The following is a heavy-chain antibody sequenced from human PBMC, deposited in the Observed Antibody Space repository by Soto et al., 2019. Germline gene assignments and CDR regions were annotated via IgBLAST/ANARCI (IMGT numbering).Heavy chain of an antibody. CDR3: ARWANWNYGGYYYYGMDV. CDR1: GGSISSGGYS. V-gene: IGHV4-30-2*01. CDR2: IYHSGST. J-gene: IGHJ6*02. D-gene: IGHD1-7*01. Sequence: PSETLSLTCAVSGGSISSGGYSWSWIRQPPGKGLEWIGYIYHSGSTYYNPSLKSRVTISVDRSKNQFSLKLSSVTAADTAVYYCARWANWNYGGYYYYGMDVWGQGTTVTVSS.